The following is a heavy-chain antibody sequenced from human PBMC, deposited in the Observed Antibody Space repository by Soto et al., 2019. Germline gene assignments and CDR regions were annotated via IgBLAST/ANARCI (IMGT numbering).Heavy chain of an antibody. CDR3: ARDPVVGGGDHDAFDI. D-gene: IGHD1-26*01. Sequence: SVKVSCKASGGTFSSYAISWVRQAPGQGLEWMGGIIPIFGTANYAQKFQGRVTITADESTSTAYLELGSLRSEDTAVHYCARDPVVGGGDHDAFDIWGQGTMVTV. V-gene: IGHV1-69*13. J-gene: IGHJ3*02. CDR1: GGTFSSYA. CDR2: IIPIFGTA.